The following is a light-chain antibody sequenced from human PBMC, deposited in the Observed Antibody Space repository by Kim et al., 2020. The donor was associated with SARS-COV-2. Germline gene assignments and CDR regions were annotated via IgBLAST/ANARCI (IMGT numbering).Light chain of an antibody. CDR1: QESSEC. V-gene: IGKV1-27*01. CDR3: QKYNTVPLT. CDR2: AAS. J-gene: IGKJ4*01. Sequence: AAVGDRGARSCRASQESSECLAWCQQKPGKVIKLLIYAASTLQSGVPSRFSGSGSGTDFTLTISSLQPEDIATYYCQKYNTVPLTFGGGTKVDIK.